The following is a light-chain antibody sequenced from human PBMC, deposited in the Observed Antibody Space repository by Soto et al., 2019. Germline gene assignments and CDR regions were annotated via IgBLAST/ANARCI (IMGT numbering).Light chain of an antibody. CDR1: QSVAGY. CDR2: GAS. CDR3: QQYNNWPPWT. V-gene: IGKV3-15*01. Sequence: EIVMTQSPATLSVSPGERATLSCRASQSVAGYLAWYQQKPGQAPRLLIYGASTTATGIPARFSGSGSGTEFTLTISSLQSEDFAVYYCQQYNNWPPWTFGQGTKVEIK. J-gene: IGKJ1*01.